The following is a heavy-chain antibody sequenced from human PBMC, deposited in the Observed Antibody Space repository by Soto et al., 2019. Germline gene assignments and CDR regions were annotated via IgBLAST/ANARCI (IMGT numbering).Heavy chain of an antibody. CDR1: GFTFSSYG. CDR3: ARDLADIVVVVAADGYYGMDV. Sequence: LKISCAASGFTFSSYGMHWVRQAPGKGLEWVAVISYDGSNKYYADSVKGRFTISRDNSKNTLYLQMNSLRAEDTAVYYCARDLADIVVVVAADGYYGMDVWGQGTTVTVSS. CDR2: ISYDGSNK. D-gene: IGHD2-15*01. V-gene: IGHV3-30*03. J-gene: IGHJ6*02.